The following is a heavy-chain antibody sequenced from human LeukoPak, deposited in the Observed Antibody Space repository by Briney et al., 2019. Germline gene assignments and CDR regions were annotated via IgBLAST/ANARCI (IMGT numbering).Heavy chain of an antibody. Sequence: GGSLRLSCAASGFTFSSYAMHWVRQAPGKGLERVAVISYDGSNKYYADSVKGRFTISRDNSKNTLYLQMNSLRAEDTAVYYCARDFSYDYVWGSYRLDYWGQGTLVTVSS. CDR2: ISYDGSNK. V-gene: IGHV3-30-3*01. J-gene: IGHJ4*02. CDR1: GFTFSSYA. D-gene: IGHD3-16*02. CDR3: ARDFSYDYVWGSYRLDY.